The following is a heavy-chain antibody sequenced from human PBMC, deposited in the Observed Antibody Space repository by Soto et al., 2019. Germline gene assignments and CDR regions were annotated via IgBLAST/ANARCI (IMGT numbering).Heavy chain of an antibody. Sequence: SLRLSCAASGFTFSSYSMNWVRQAPGKGLEWVSYISSSSSTIYYADSVEGRFTISRDNAKNSLYLQMNSLRDEDTAVYYCARETQIQLWPRSYYGMDVWGQGTTVTVSS. V-gene: IGHV3-48*02. J-gene: IGHJ6*02. CDR3: ARETQIQLWPRSYYGMDV. D-gene: IGHD5-18*01. CDR2: ISSSSSTI. CDR1: GFTFSSYS.